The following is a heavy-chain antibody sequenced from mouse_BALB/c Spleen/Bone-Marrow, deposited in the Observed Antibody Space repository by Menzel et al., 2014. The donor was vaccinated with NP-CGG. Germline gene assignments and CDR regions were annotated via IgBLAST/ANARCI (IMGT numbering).Heavy chain of an antibody. CDR3: ARNPAGRNYFDY. Sequence: QVQLQQSGPGLVQPSQSLSITCTVSGFSFPNYGVHWVRQSPGKGLEWLGVIWSGGSTDYNAAFISRLSISKDNSKSQVFFKMNSLQVNDTAIYYCARNPAGRNYFDYWGQGTTLTVSS. J-gene: IGHJ2*01. V-gene: IGHV2-2*02. CDR2: IWSGGST. CDR1: GFSFPNYG. D-gene: IGHD3-3*01.